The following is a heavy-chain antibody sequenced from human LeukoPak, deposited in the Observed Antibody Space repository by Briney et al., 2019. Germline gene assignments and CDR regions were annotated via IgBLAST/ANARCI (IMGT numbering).Heavy chain of an antibody. D-gene: IGHD6-13*01. CDR1: RFSFDFYY. V-gene: IGHV3-11*01. Sequence: GGSLRLSCAASRFSFDFYYMTWIRQAPGKGLEWLAYISSSGTTIDYADSVKGRFTISRDNTKNLLYLQMNSLRAEDTAVYYCAKDSSSWNSYFDYWGQGTLVTVSS. J-gene: IGHJ4*02. CDR3: AKDSSSWNSYFDY. CDR2: ISSSGTTI.